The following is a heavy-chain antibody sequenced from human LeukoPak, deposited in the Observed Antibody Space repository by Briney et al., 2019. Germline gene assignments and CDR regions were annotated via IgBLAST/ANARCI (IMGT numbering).Heavy chain of an antibody. CDR2: ISGSGYTI. V-gene: IGHV3-11*01. J-gene: IGHJ4*02. Sequence: GGSLRLSCAASGFTFSDYYMSWIRQAPGKGLEWLSYISGSGYTISYADSVKGRFTISRDNAKNSLYLQMSSLRAEDTAVYYCARTREDYFDRSGYYSFDYWGQGTLVTVS. CDR3: ARTREDYFDRSGYYSFDY. D-gene: IGHD3-22*01. CDR1: GFTFSDYY.